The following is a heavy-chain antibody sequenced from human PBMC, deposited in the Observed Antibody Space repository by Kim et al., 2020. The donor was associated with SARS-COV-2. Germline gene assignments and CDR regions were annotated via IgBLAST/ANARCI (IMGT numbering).Heavy chain of an antibody. CDR2: ISAYNGNT. CDR1: GYTFTSYG. CDR3: ARVHHLGVVYESWDY. Sequence: ASVKVSCKASGYTFTSYGISWVRQAPGQGLEWMGWISAYNGNTNYAQKLQGRVTMTTDTSTSTAYMELRSLRSDDTAVYYCARVHHLGVVYESWDYWGQGTLVTVSS. J-gene: IGHJ4*02. D-gene: IGHD2-8*02. V-gene: IGHV1-18*01.